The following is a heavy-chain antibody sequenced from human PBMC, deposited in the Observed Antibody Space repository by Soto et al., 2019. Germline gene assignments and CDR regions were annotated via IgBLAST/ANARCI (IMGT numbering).Heavy chain of an antibody. J-gene: IGHJ4*02. Sequence: PGGSLRLSCAASRISLTTYGMHWVRQAPGKGLEWVAVISRDGTQIFYADSVRGRFTISRDNSRNTVYLQMDSLRVEDTATYFCAKNRYVKWYIPPLDYWGQGTPVTVSS. V-gene: IGHV3-30*18. CDR2: ISRDGTQI. CDR1: RISLTTYG. CDR3: AKNRYVKWYIPPLDY. D-gene: IGHD3-3*01.